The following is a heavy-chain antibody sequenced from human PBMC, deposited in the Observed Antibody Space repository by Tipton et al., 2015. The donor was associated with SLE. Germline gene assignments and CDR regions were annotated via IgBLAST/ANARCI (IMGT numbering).Heavy chain of an antibody. D-gene: IGHD3-3*01. J-gene: IGHJ4*02. CDR1: GGSISIYY. Sequence: TLSLTCTVSGGSISIYYWGWIRQPPGKGLEWIGSIYYSGSTYYSPSLKSRVTISVDTSKNQFSLKLSSVTAADTAVYYCASHFTIFGVVIEDWGQGTLVTVSS. CDR3: ASHFTIFGVVIED. V-gene: IGHV4-39*01. CDR2: IYYSGST.